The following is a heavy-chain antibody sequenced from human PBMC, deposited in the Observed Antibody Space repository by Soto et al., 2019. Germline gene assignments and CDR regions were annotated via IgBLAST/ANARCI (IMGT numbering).Heavy chain of an antibody. CDR1: GFTFGIYS. CDR3: ARGDRFRCSGDRCFSDGLFLS. CDR2: ITGSSSTM. V-gene: IGHV3-48*02. D-gene: IGHD2-15*01. J-gene: IGHJ5*02. Sequence: EVQLVESGGGLVQRGGSLRLSCAASGFTFGIYSMHWVRQAPGKGLEWISSITGSSSTMYYADSVKGRFIISRDNADNSLYLQTNSLRDADTAVYYCARGDRFRCSGDRCFSDGLFLSWGQGTLVTVSS.